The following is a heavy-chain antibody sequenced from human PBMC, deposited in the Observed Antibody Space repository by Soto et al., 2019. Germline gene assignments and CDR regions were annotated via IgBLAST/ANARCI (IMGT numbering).Heavy chain of an antibody. V-gene: IGHV3-23*01. CDR3: AKDKDVVVDSLDH. J-gene: IGHJ4*02. Sequence: EVQLLESGGGLVQPGGSLRLSCAASGFTFSTYAMTWVRQAPGKGLEWVSVISGSGASTYYADSVKGRFTISRDNSKNTLFLQINSLRAEDTAIYYCAKDKDVVVDSLDHWGQGTLVTVSS. D-gene: IGHD2-15*01. CDR1: GFTFSTYA. CDR2: ISGSGAST.